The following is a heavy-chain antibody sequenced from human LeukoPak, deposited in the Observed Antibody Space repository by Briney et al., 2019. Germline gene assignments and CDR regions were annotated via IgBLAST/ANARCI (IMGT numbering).Heavy chain of an antibody. J-gene: IGHJ4*02. V-gene: IGHV4-61*01. D-gene: IGHD3-9*01. CDR1: GGSVSSGSHY. CDR2: IYYGGNT. Sequence: SETLSLTCTVSGGSVSSGSHYWSWIRQPPGKGLEWIGYIYYGGNTNYNPSLKSPVTMSLDTSKNQFSLKLSSVTAADTAVYYCARKYDILTGYPLIDYWGQGILVTVSS. CDR3: ARKYDILTGYPLIDY.